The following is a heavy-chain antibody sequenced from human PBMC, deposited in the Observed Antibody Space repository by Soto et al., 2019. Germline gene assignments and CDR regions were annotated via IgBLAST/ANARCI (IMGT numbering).Heavy chain of an antibody. CDR3: ARWGPNSAAGPNFDY. D-gene: IGHD6-13*01. CDR2: MNPNSGNA. Sequence: QVQLVQSGAEVKKPGASVKVSCKTSGYTFTSHDINWVRQAPGQGLEWMGWMNPNSGNANYAQKFQGRLIMTRSTSISTAYMELSSLRDEDLAVYYCARWGPNSAAGPNFDYWGQGTLVTVSS. V-gene: IGHV1-8*01. J-gene: IGHJ4*02. CDR1: GYTFTSHD.